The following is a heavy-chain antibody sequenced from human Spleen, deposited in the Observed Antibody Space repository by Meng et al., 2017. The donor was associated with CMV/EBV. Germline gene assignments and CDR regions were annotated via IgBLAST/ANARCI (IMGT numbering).Heavy chain of an antibody. CDR3: VREDSSGWSYFDY. CDR1: GYSFTDYY. Sequence: ASGYSFTDYYIHWVRQAPGQGLEWMGWINPKTGGTNYTQKFQGRVTMTRHTSISTAYMELSGLRFDDTAVYYCVREDSSGWSYFDYWGQGTLATVSS. D-gene: IGHD6-19*01. V-gene: IGHV1-2*02. J-gene: IGHJ4*02. CDR2: INPKTGGT.